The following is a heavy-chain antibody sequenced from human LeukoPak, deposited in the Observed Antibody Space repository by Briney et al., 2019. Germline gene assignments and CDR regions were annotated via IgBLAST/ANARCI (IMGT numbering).Heavy chain of an antibody. D-gene: IGHD6-13*01. V-gene: IGHV3-11*01. Sequence: PGGSLRLSCGASGFTFSDYYMTWIRQAPGKGLKWLSYISGSGAVISYADSVKGRFTISRDNANNSVYLQMNRLRAEDTAIYYCARDRREAAYLGNRFDPRGQGALVTVSS. J-gene: IGHJ5*01. CDR1: GFTFSDYY. CDR3: ARDRREAAYLGNRFDP. CDR2: ISGSGAVI.